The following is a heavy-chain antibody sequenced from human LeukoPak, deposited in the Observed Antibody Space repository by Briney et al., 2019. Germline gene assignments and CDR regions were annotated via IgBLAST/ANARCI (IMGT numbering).Heavy chain of an antibody. CDR2: MNPNSGNT. CDR1: GYTFTSYD. J-gene: IGHJ4*02. Sequence: ASVKVSCKASGYTFTSYDINWVRQATGQGLEWMGWMNPNSGNTGYAQKFQGRVTMTRNTSISTAYMELSSLRSEDTAVYYCARGRVDTMIVVVIEPPPIDYWGQGTLVTVSS. CDR3: ARGRVDTMIVVVIEPPPIDY. D-gene: IGHD3-22*01. V-gene: IGHV1-8*01.